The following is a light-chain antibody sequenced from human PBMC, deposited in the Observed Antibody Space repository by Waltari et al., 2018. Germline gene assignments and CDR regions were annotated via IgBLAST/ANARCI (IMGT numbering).Light chain of an antibody. J-gene: IGLJ3*02. CDR1: SSDFAVFNY. CDR3: SSYTSTWV. CDR2: DVS. V-gene: IGLV2-14*01. Sequence: QSALTQSASVSGSPGQSITISCTGTSSDFAVFNYVPWYQQHPGKAPQLMIYDVSKRPSGVSNRFSGSKSGTTASLTISGLQAEDEADYYCSSYTSTWVFGGGTKLTVL.